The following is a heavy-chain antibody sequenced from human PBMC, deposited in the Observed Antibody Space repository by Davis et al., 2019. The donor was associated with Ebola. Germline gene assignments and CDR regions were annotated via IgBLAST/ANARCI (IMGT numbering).Heavy chain of an antibody. CDR3: ASLPGSGSGCSGGVCQPHFYGMDV. J-gene: IGHJ6*02. Sequence: PGGSLRLSCAASGFTFSSYSMNWVRQAPGKGLEWVSSISSSSSYIYYADSVTGRFTISRDNAKNSLYLQMNSLRAEDTAVYYCASLPGSGSGCSGGVCQPHFYGMDVWGQGTTVTVSS. V-gene: IGHV3-21*01. CDR2: ISSSSSYI. CDR1: GFTFSSYS. D-gene: IGHD2-8*02.